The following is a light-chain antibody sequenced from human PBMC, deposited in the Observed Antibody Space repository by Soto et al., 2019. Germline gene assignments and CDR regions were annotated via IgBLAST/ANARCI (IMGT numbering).Light chain of an antibody. CDR1: QSISSW. V-gene: IGKV1-5*03. CDR3: LQHYSWPWT. Sequence: DIQMTQSPSILSASVGDRVTITCRASQSISSWLAWYQQKPGKAPNLLIHKASHLESGVPSRFSGSGSETEFTLTISGLQSEDSGVYYCLQHYSWPWTFGQGTMVDVK. CDR2: KAS. J-gene: IGKJ1*01.